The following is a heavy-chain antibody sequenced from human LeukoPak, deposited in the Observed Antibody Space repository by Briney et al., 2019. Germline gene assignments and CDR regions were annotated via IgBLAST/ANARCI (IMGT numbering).Heavy chain of an antibody. Sequence: GGSLRLSCAASGFTFSSYDIHWVRQATGKGLEWVSAIGTAGDTYYPGSVKGRFTISRGNAKNSLYLQMNSLGAGDTAVYYCVREVVGAALGAFDIWGQGTMVTVSS. CDR1: GFTFSSYD. CDR3: VREVVGAALGAFDI. V-gene: IGHV3-13*01. CDR2: IGTAGDT. D-gene: IGHD1-26*01. J-gene: IGHJ3*02.